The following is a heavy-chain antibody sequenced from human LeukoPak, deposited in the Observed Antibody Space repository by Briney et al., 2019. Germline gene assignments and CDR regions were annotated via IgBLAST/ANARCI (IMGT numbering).Heavy chain of an antibody. CDR2: IIPILGIA. D-gene: IGHD4-17*01. J-gene: IGHJ3*02. CDR1: GGTFSSYA. CDR3: ARSPGAPGAFDI. Sequence: ASVKVSCKDSGGTFSSYAISWVRQAPGQGLEWMGRIIPILGIANYAQKFRGRVTITADKSTSTAYMELSSLRSEDTAVYYCARSPGAPGAFDIWGQGTMVTVSS. V-gene: IGHV1-69*04.